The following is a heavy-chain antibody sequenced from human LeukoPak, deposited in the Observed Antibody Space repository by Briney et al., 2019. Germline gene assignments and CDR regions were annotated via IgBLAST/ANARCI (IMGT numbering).Heavy chain of an antibody. Sequence: PGGSLRLSCAASGFTFSSYAMSWVRQAPGKGLEWVSAISGSGGSTYYADSVKGRFTISRDNSKNTLYLQMNSLRAEDTAVYYCAKDLLRRYYDISGYSDYWGQGTLVTVSS. J-gene: IGHJ4*02. D-gene: IGHD3-22*01. CDR3: AKDLLRRYYDISGYSDY. CDR1: GFTFSSYA. V-gene: IGHV3-23*01. CDR2: ISGSGGST.